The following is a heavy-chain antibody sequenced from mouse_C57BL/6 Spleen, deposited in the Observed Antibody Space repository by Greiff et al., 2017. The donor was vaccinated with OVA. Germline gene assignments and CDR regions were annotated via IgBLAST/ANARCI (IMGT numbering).Heavy chain of an antibody. CDR2: IYWDDDK. CDR3: ARSTFYFDY. D-gene: IGHD4-1*02. J-gene: IGHJ2*01. Sequence: QVTLKECGPGILQSSQTLSLTCSFSGFSLSTSGMGVSWIRQPSGKGLEWLAHIYWDDDKRYNPSLKSRLTISKDTSRNQVFLKITSVDTADTATYYCARSTFYFDYWGQGTTLTVSS. V-gene: IGHV8-12*01. CDR1: GFSLSTSGMG.